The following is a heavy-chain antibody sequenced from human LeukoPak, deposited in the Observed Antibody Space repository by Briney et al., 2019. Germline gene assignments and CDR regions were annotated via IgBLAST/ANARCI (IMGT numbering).Heavy chain of an antibody. CDR2: IYYSGST. CDR1: GGSISSSSSY. Sequence: SETLSLTCTVSGGSISSSSSYWGWIRQPPGKGLEWIGSIYYSGSTYYNPSLKSRVTISVDTSKNQFSLKLTSVTAADTAVYYCARRYSNSPFDYWGQGTLVTVSS. D-gene: IGHD5-18*01. V-gene: IGHV4-39*01. CDR3: ARRYSNSPFDY. J-gene: IGHJ4*02.